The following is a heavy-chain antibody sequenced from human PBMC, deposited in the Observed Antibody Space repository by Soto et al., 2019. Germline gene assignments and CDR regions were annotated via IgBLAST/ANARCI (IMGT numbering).Heavy chain of an antibody. D-gene: IGHD4-4*01. V-gene: IGHV5-10-1*01. CDR2: IDPSDSFT. CDR1: GYSFTGYW. Sequence: GESLKISCKGSGYSFTGYWIAWVRQMPGKGLECMGRIDPSDSFTNYSPSFQGHVTISVDKSISTVYLQWGSLEASDTAMYYCARPDYTKHYYVDYWGQGSLVTVSS. J-gene: IGHJ4*02. CDR3: ARPDYTKHYYVDY.